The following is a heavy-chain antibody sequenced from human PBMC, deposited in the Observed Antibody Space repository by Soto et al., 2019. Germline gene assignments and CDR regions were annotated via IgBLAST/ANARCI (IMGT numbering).Heavy chain of an antibody. J-gene: IGHJ4*02. Sequence: QVQLVESGGGVVQPGRSLRLSCAASGFTFSSYGMHWVRQAPGKGLEWVAVISYDGSNKYYADSVKGRFTISRDNSKNTLYLQMNSLRAEDTAVYYCAKVKNPYTFGVQGFDYWGQGTLVTVSS. V-gene: IGHV3-30*18. CDR3: AKVKNPYTFGVQGFDY. D-gene: IGHD3-16*01. CDR1: GFTFSSYG. CDR2: ISYDGSNK.